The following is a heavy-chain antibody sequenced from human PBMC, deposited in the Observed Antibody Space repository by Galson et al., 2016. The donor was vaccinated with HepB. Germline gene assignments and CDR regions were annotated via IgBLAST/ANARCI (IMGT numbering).Heavy chain of an antibody. CDR2: IWYDGVNK. Sequence: SLRLSCAASGFTFSSYAMHWVRQAPGKGLEWVAIIWYDGVNKYHANSVKGRFTISRDNSKNTLYLQMDSLRAEDSAVYYCARESGYCSSSNCYASWFDPWGQGTLVTVSS. CDR3: ARESGYCSSSNCYASWFDP. J-gene: IGHJ5*02. CDR1: GFTFSSYA. D-gene: IGHD2-2*01. V-gene: IGHV3-33*01.